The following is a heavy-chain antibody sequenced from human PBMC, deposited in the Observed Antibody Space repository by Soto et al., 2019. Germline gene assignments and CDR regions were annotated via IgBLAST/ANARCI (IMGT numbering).Heavy chain of an antibody. J-gene: IGHJ4*02. D-gene: IGHD1-26*01. CDR2: ISGSGGST. CDR1: GFTFSSYA. CDR3: ARRGSASSYDY. V-gene: IGHV3-23*01. Sequence: GGSLRLSCAASGFTFSSYAMRWVRQAPVKGLEWVSAISGSGGSTYYADSVKGRFTISRDNSKNTLYLQMNSLRAEDTAVYYCARRGSASSYDYWGQGTLVTVSS.